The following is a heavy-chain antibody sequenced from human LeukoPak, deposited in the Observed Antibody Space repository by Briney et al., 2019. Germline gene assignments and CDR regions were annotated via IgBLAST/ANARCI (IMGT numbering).Heavy chain of an antibody. CDR2: IYYSGST. J-gene: IGHJ4*02. Sequence: SETLSLTCTVSGGSISSSSYYWGWIRQPPGKGLEWIGSIYYSGSTYYNPSLKSRVTISVDTSKNQFSLKLSSVTDADTAVYYCATTITMIVVARRGIDYWGQGTLVTVSS. D-gene: IGHD3-22*01. CDR1: GGSISSSSYY. V-gene: IGHV4-39*01. CDR3: ATTITMIVVARRGIDY.